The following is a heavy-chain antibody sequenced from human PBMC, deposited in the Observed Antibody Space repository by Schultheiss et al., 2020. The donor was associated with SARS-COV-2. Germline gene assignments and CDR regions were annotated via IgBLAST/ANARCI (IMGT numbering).Heavy chain of an antibody. CDR3: ARLHGYCSSTSCYSNPDY. V-gene: IGHV4-38-2*01. J-gene: IGHJ4*02. CDR2: IYHSGST. Sequence: SETLSLTCAVSGYSISSGYYWGWIRQPPGKGLEWIGSIYHSGSTYYNPSLKSRVTISVDTSKNQFSLKLSSVTAADTAVYYCARLHGYCSSTSCYSNPDYWGQGTLVTVSS. D-gene: IGHD2-2*01. CDR1: GYSISSGYY.